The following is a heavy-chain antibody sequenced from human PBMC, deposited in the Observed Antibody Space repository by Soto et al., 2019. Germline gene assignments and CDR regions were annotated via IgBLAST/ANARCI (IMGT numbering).Heavy chain of an antibody. D-gene: IGHD4-17*01. CDR2: SRTKVNSYTT. Sequence: GGSLRLSCAASGFNFSDHYMDWVRQAPGKGLEWLGRSRTKVNSYTTEYAASVKGRFTISRDDSENSLYLQMNSLKTEDTAVYYCARRSYGDLYFDYWGQGTLVTVSS. V-gene: IGHV3-72*01. CDR3: ARRSYGDLYFDY. CDR1: GFNFSDHY. J-gene: IGHJ4*02.